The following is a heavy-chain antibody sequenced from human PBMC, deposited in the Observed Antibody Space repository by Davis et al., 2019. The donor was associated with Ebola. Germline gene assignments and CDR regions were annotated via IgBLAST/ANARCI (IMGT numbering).Heavy chain of an antibody. J-gene: IGHJ6*02. V-gene: IGHV3-21*01. CDR2: ISGSGGST. CDR3: AGMKYYYYGMDV. Sequence: GGSLRLSCAASGFTFSSYSMNWVRQAPGKGLEWVSAISGSGGSTYYADSVKGRFTISRDNAKNSLYLQMNSLRAEDTAVYYCAGMKYYYYGMDVWGQGTTVTVSS. D-gene: IGHD1-26*01. CDR1: GFTFSSYS.